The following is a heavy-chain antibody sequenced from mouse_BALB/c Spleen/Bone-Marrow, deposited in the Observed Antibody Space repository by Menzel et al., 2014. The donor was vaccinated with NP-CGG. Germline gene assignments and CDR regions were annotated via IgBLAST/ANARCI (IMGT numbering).Heavy chain of an antibody. CDR3: TRGITTVVATRAMDY. V-gene: IGHV1-5*01. CDR1: GYTFTSYW. CDR2: IYPGNSDT. D-gene: IGHD1-1*01. Sequence: VQLKQSGTVLARPGASVKMSCKASGYTFTSYWMHWVKQRPGQGLEWIGAIYPGNSDTSYSQKFKGKAKLTAVTSTSIAYMDLSSLTNEDSAVYYCTRGITTVVATRAMDYWGQGTSVTVSS. J-gene: IGHJ4*01.